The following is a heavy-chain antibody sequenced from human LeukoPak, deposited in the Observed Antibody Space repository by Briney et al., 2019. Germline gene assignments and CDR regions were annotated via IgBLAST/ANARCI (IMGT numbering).Heavy chain of an antibody. J-gene: IGHJ5*02. D-gene: IGHD6-19*01. Sequence: PSETLSLTCAVSGASISSGDYYWSWVRQPPQKGLEWIGYISYSGSTYYNPSLKSRVTISIDTSKNQFSLKLSSVTAADTAVYYCATWSYSSGWYGPRPGTWGQGTLVTVSS. CDR2: ISYSGST. CDR3: ATWSYSSGWYGPRPGT. CDR1: GASISSGDYY. V-gene: IGHV4-30-4*01.